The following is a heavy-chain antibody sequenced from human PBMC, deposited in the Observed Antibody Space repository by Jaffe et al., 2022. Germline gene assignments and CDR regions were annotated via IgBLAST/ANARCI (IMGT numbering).Heavy chain of an antibody. J-gene: IGHJ6*03. Sequence: QVQLQESGPGLVKPSETLSLTCTVSGGSISSYYWSWIRQPPGKGLEWIGYIYYSGSTNYNPSLKSRVTISVDTSKNQFSLKLSSVTAADTAVYYCARDGGWDTTRRDYYYMDVWGKGTTVTVSS. CDR2: IYYSGST. V-gene: IGHV4-59*01. CDR3: ARDGGWDTTRRDYYYMDV. CDR1: GGSISSYY. D-gene: IGHD1-26*01.